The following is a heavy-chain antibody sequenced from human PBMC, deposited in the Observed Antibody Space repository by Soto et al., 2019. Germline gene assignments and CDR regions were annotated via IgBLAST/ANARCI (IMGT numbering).Heavy chain of an antibody. CDR3: VRRVSGNYDY. Sequence: EVQLAESGGGMVQPGGSLRLSCVASGFTFSSYDMHWVRQAPGKGLEYVSSISSNGGTTYYGNSVKGRFTISRDNSTNTLYLQMGSLRAEDMAVYYCVRRVSGNYDYWGQGTLVTASS. CDR2: ISSNGGTT. V-gene: IGHV3-64*01. D-gene: IGHD1-7*01. J-gene: IGHJ4*02. CDR1: GFTFSSYD.